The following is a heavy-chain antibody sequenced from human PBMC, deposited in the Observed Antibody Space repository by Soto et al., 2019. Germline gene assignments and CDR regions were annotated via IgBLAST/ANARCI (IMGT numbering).Heavy chain of an antibody. J-gene: IGHJ6*02. D-gene: IGHD2-2*01. CDR3: ARASALSAVDTAAISAMDV. Sequence: QVQLVQSGAEVKKPGSSVKVSCKGSGGTFNRYTITWVRQAPGLGLEWMGRIIPMFGIASYAQNFQGRVTITADKSTSTAYMELSSLRSEDTAVYYCARASALSAVDTAAISAMDVWGQGTTVTVSS. CDR1: GGTFNRYT. V-gene: IGHV1-69*02. CDR2: IIPMFGIA.